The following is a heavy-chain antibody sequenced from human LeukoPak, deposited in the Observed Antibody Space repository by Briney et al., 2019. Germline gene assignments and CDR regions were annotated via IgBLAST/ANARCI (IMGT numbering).Heavy chain of an antibody. CDR1: GYTLSELS. V-gene: IGHV1-24*01. CDR3: ATARPNWGSPIDAFDI. CDR2: FDPEDGER. J-gene: IGHJ3*02. Sequence: GASVKVSCKVSGYTLSELSMDWVRQAPAKGLEWMGGFDPEDGERIYAQKFQGRVTMTEDTSTDTAYMELSSLRSEDTAVYYCATARPNWGSPIDAFDIWGQGTVVTVSS. D-gene: IGHD7-27*01.